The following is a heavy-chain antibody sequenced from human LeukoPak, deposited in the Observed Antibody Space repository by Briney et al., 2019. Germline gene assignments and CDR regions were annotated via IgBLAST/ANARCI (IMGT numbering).Heavy chain of an antibody. CDR3: ARVHYGSGYYYYYYMDV. D-gene: IGHD3-10*01. CDR1: GGSISSYY. CDR2: IYYSGST. J-gene: IGHJ6*03. V-gene: IGHV4-59*01. Sequence: SETLSLTCTIAGGSISSYYWSWIRQPPGKELEWMGYIYYSGSTNYNPSLKSRVTISVDTSKNQFSLKLSSVTAADTAVYYCARVHYGSGYYYYYYMDVWGKGTTVTISS.